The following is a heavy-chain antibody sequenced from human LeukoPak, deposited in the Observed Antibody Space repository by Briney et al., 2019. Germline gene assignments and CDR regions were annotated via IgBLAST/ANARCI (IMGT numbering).Heavy chain of an antibody. Sequence: GSLRLSCTASGFTFGDYAMSWFRQAPGKGLEWIGEINHSGSTNYNPSLKSRVTISVDTSKNQFSLKLSSVTAADTAVYYCARQYYYGSVDPDYWGQGTLVTVSS. CDR1: GFTFGDYA. CDR2: INHSGST. V-gene: IGHV4-34*01. D-gene: IGHD3-10*01. CDR3: ARQYYYGSVDPDY. J-gene: IGHJ4*02.